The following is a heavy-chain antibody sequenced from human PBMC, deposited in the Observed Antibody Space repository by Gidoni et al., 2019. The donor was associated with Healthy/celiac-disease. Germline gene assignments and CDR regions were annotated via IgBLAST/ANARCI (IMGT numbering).Heavy chain of an antibody. Sequence: EVQLLESGGGLVQPGGSLRLYCAASGFTFRSYAMSWVRQAPVKGLEWGSAMRGSGGSTYYADSVKGRFTISRDNSKNTLYLQMNSLRAEDTAVYYCAKGLTYCSSTSCYFPWIWGQGTLVTVSS. D-gene: IGHD2-2*01. J-gene: IGHJ4*02. CDR3: AKGLTYCSSTSCYFPWI. CDR2: MRGSGGST. V-gene: IGHV3-23*01. CDR1: GFTFRSYA.